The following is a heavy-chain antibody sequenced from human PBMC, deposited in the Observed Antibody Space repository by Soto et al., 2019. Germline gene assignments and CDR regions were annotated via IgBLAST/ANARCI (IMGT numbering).Heavy chain of an antibody. V-gene: IGHV3-23*01. CDR3: AKDDDYDILTGYYRYGYFDY. Sequence: PGGSLRLSCAASGFTFSSYAMSWVRQAPGKGLEWVSAISGSGGSTYYADSVKGRFTISRDNSKNTLYLQMNSLRAEDTAVYYCAKDDDYDILTGYYRYGYFDYWGQGTLVTVSS. D-gene: IGHD3-9*01. CDR2: ISGSGGST. CDR1: GFTFSSYA. J-gene: IGHJ4*02.